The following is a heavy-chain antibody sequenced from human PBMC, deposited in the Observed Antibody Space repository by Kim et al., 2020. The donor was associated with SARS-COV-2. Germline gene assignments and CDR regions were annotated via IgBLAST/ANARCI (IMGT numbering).Heavy chain of an antibody. J-gene: IGHJ4*02. CDR3: ARQEYGITMVRGGNYFDY. V-gene: IGHV4-39*01. D-gene: IGHD3-10*01. Sequence: SETLSLTCTVSGGSISSSSYYWGWIRQPPGKGLEWIGSIYYSGSTYYNPSLKSRVTISVDTSKNQFSLKLSSVTAADTAVYYCARQEYGITMVRGGNYFDYWGQGTLVTVSS. CDR1: GGSISSSSYY. CDR2: IYYSGST.